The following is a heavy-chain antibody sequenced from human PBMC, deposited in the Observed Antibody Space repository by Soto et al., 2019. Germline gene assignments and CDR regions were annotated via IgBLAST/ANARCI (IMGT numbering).Heavy chain of an antibody. V-gene: IGHV3-7*01. CDR2: IKQGGSEK. CDR3: ASSPTGGWFDP. J-gene: IGHJ5*02. D-gene: IGHD7-27*01. CDR1: GFTFSSYW. Sequence: GGSLRLSCAASGFTFSSYWMSWVRQAPGKGLEWVANIKQGGSEKYYVDSVKGRFTISRDNAKNSLYLQMNSLRAEDTAVYYCASSPTGGWFDPWGQGTLVTVSS.